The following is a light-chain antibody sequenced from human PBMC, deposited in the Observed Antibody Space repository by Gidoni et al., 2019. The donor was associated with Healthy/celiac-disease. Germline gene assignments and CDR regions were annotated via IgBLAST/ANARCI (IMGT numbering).Light chain of an antibody. CDR1: SSYVGGYNY. V-gene: IGLV2-8*01. J-gene: IGLJ2*01. CDR2: EVS. Sequence: QAALTQPPSASGSPGQSVTISCTGTSSYVGGYNYVSWYQQHPGKAPNLMIYEVSKRPSGVPDLFSGSKSGNTASLTVSGLQAEDEADYYCRSYAGSTVVFGGGTKLPV. CDR3: RSYAGSTVV.